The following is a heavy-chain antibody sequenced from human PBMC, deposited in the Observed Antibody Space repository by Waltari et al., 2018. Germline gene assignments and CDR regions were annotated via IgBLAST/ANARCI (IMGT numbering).Heavy chain of an antibody. J-gene: IGHJ6*02. CDR2: IYHSGST. CDR1: GGSISRSNW. V-gene: IGHV4-4*02. CDR3: ARSGSVAVPIPHYYYGMDV. Sequence: QVQLQESGPGLVKPSGTLSLTCAVSGGSISRSNWWSWVRQPPGTGLEWIGEIYHSGSTNYNPSLKSRVTISVDKSKNQFSLKLSSVTAADTAVYYCARSGSVAVPIPHYYYGMDVWGQGTTVTVSS. D-gene: IGHD6-19*01.